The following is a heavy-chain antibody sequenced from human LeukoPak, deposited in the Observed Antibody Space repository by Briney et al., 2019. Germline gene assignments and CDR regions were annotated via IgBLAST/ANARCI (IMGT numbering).Heavy chain of an antibody. V-gene: IGHV4-30-4*01. CDR3: ARGVSSDSSWVKSWVPFDY. J-gene: IGHJ4*02. CDR1: GGSISSGDYY. CDR2: IYYSGST. Sequence: SRTLSLTCTVSGGSISSGDYYWSWIRQPPGKGLEWIVYIYYSGSTYYNPSLKSRVTISVDTSKNQFSLKLSSVTAADTAVYYCARGVSSDSSWVKSWVPFDYWGQGTLVTVSS. D-gene: IGHD6-13*01.